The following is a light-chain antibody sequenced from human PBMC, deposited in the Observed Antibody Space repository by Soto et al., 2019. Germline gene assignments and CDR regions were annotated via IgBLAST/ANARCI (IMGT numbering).Light chain of an antibody. CDR2: DDS. V-gene: IGLV3-21*02. Sequence: SYELTQPPSVSVAPGQTARMTCAGNDIGSKSVHWYQKRPGQAPVLVVYDDSDRPSGIPERFSGSNSGTTATLIISRVEAGDEADYFCQVLDISSDHVVFGGGTKVTVL. CDR1: DIGSKS. CDR3: QVLDISSDHVV. J-gene: IGLJ2*01.